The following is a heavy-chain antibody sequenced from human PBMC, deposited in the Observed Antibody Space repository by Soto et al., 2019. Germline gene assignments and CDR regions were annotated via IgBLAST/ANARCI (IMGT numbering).Heavy chain of an antibody. CDR1: GFTFSNYG. CDR2: IWYDGSNE. CDR3: ARGVAVAGIKGDYFDY. J-gene: IGHJ4*02. D-gene: IGHD6-19*01. Sequence: QVQLVESGGGVVQPGRSLRLSCVASGFTFSNYGMHWVRQAPGKGLEWLAVIWYDGSNEYYADSVKGRFTISRDNSKNTLFLQMNSLRAEDTALYYCARGVAVAGIKGDYFDYWGQGTLVTVSS. V-gene: IGHV3-33*01.